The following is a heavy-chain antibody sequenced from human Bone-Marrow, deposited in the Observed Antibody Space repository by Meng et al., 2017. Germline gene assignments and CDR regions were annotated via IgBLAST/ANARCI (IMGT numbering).Heavy chain of an antibody. V-gene: IGHV1-2*06. CDR3: ARADHPTTVPNLDY. J-gene: IGHJ4*02. D-gene: IGHD4-17*01. CDR2: INPNSGGT. CDR1: GYTFTGYY. Sequence: VQLVQSGDEVERPGAAVKVSCKASGYTFTGYYMHWVRQAPGQGLEWMGRINPNSGGTNYAQKFQGRVTMTRDTSISTAYMELSRLRSDDTAVYYCARADHPTTVPNLDYWGQGTLVTV.